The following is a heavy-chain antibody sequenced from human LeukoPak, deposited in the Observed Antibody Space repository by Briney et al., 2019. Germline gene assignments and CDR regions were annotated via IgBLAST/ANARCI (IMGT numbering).Heavy chain of an antibody. CDR3: ARGRDGYSIFDS. CDR1: GGSISSGSYY. CDR2: IYTSGST. V-gene: IGHV4-61*02. Sequence: NPSETLSLTCTVSGGSISSGSYYWSWIRQPAVKGLEWIGRIYTSGSTNYNPSLKSRVTISVDTSKNQFSLKLSSVTAADTAVYYCARGRDGYSIFDSWGQGTLVTVSS. J-gene: IGHJ4*02. D-gene: IGHD5-24*01.